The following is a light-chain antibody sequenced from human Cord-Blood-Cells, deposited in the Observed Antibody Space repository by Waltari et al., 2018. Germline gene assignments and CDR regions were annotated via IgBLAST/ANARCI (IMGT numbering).Light chain of an antibody. CDR3: SSYTSSSTLV. CDR1: SSDVGGYNH. Sequence: QSALTQPASVSGSPGQSITISCTGTSSDVGGYNHVPWYQQHPGKAPKLMIYDVSKRPSGVSNRFSGSKSGNTSSLTISGLQAEDEADYYCSSYTSSSTLVFGGGTKLTVL. CDR2: DVS. J-gene: IGLJ2*01. V-gene: IGLV2-14*01.